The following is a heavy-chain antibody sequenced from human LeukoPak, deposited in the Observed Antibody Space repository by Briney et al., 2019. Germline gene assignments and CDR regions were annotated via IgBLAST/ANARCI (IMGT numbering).Heavy chain of an antibody. Sequence: PGGSLRLSCAASGFTFSNAWMSWVRQAPGKGLEWVGRIKSKTDGGTTDYAAPVKGRFTISRDDSRNPLYLQMNSLKTEDTAVYYCTTTPYCGGDCYFDYWGQGTLVTVSS. D-gene: IGHD2-21*02. J-gene: IGHJ4*02. CDR2: IKSKTDGGTT. CDR1: GFTFSNAW. CDR3: TTTPYCGGDCYFDY. V-gene: IGHV3-15*01.